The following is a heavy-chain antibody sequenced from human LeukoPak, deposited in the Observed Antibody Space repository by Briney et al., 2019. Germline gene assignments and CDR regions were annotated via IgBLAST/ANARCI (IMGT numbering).Heavy chain of an antibody. J-gene: IGHJ4*02. CDR1: GFTFSSYG. Sequence: GGSLRLSCAASGFTFSSYGMHWVRQAPGKGLEWVAFIRYDGSNKYYADSVKGRFTISRDNSKNTLYLQMNSLRAEDTAVYYCAKGSPLRFLEWLPYFDYWGQRTLVTVSS. D-gene: IGHD3-3*01. V-gene: IGHV3-30*02. CDR3: AKGSPLRFLEWLPYFDY. CDR2: IRYDGSNK.